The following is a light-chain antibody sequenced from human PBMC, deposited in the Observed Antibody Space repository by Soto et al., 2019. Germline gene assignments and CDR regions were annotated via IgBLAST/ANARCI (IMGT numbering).Light chain of an antibody. V-gene: IGKV3D-20*02. Sequence: EIVLTQSPCTLSLSPGERATLSCRASQSVSNNYLAWYQQKPGQAPRLLIYGASNRATGIPDRFSGSGSGTDFTLSISSLEPEDFAVYYCQLSQQRSSWPPIAFGQGTRLEIK. J-gene: IGKJ5*01. CDR2: GAS. CDR3: QLSQQRSSWPPIA. CDR1: QSVSNNY.